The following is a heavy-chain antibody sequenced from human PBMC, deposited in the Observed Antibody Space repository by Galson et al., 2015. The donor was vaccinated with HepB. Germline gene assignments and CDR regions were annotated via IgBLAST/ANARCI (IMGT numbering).Heavy chain of an antibody. V-gene: IGHV3-64D*06. Sequence: SLRLPCAASGFTFSSYAMHWARQAPGKGLEYVSAISSNGGSTYYADSVKGRFTISRDNSKNTLYLQMSSLRAEDTAVYYCVKAWDVLRFLDHYFDYWGQGTLVTVSS. CDR3: VKAWDVLRFLDHYFDY. CDR2: ISSNGGST. D-gene: IGHD3-3*01. J-gene: IGHJ4*02. CDR1: GFTFSSYA.